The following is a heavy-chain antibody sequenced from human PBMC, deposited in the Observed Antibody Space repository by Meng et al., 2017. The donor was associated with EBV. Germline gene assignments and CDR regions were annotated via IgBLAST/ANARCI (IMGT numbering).Heavy chain of an antibody. CDR2: IYWDDDK. J-gene: IGHJ4*02. V-gene: IGHV2-5*02. D-gene: IGHD6-6*01. CDR3: AHIIAARPFDY. Sequence: QPPLKQLGPTLVKPTQTRTLTCTFSGFSLSTLGVGVGWIRQPPGKALEWLALIYWDDDKRYSPSLKSRLTITKDTSKNQVVLTMTNMDPVDAATYYCAHIIAARPFDYWGQGTPVTVSS. CDR1: GFSLSTLGVG.